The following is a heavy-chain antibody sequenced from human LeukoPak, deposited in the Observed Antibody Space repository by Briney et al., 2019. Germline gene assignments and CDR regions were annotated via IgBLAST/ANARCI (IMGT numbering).Heavy chain of an antibody. V-gene: IGHV3-23*01. J-gene: IGHJ4*02. CDR1: GFTFSSYV. D-gene: IGHD6-19*01. Sequence: GGSLRLSCAASGFTFSSYVMSWVRQAPGKGLEWVSGISGSGGSTYYADSVKGRFTISRDNAKNSLYLQMNSLRAEDTAVYYCARGAVAGSDYWGQGTLVTVSS. CDR2: ISGSGGST. CDR3: ARGAVAGSDY.